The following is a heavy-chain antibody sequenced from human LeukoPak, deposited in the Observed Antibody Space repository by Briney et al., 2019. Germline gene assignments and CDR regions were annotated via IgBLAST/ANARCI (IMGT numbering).Heavy chain of an antibody. Sequence: GGSLRLSCAASGFTFSSYGMHWVRQAPGKGLEWVAVISYDGNNKYYADSVKGRFTISRDNSKNTLYLQMNSLRAEDTAVYYCAREFGGGAPDYWGQGTLVTVSS. CDR1: GFTFSSYG. CDR3: AREFGGGAPDY. CDR2: ISYDGNNK. V-gene: IGHV3-30*03. J-gene: IGHJ4*02. D-gene: IGHD3-10*01.